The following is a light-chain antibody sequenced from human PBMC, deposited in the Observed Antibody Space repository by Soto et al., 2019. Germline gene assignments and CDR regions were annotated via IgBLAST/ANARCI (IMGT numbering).Light chain of an antibody. J-gene: IGLJ2*01. CDR1: RSNIGAGYD. Sequence: QSVLTQPPSVSGAPGQRVTISCTGSRSNIGAGYDVQWYQQLPGTAPKLLIYGNIYGNNNRPSGVPERFSGSKSGTSGSLAITVLQPEDEADYYCQSYDSSLSAVVFGGGTKLTVL. CDR3: QSYDSSLSAVV. V-gene: IGLV1-40*01. CDR2: GNN.